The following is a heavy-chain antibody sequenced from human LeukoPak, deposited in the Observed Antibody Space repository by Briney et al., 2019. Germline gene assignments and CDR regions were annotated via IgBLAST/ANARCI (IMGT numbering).Heavy chain of an antibody. CDR1: GGSISSGGYS. J-gene: IGHJ3*02. CDR3: ARQYYYDSSGYYNNAFDI. D-gene: IGHD3-22*01. Sequence: PSETLSLTCAVSGGSISSGGYSWSWIRQPPGKGLEWIGYIYYSGSTYYNPSLKSRVTISVDTSKNQFSLKLSSVTAADTAVYYCARQYYYDSSGYYNNAFDIWGQGTMVTVSS. CDR2: IYYSGST. V-gene: IGHV4-30-4*07.